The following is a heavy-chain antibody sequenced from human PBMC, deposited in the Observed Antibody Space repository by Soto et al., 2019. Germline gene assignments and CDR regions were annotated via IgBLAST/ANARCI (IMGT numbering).Heavy chain of an antibody. CDR3: ARAGGGSSLDY. CDR2: ISYDGSNK. D-gene: IGHD1-26*01. V-gene: IGHV3-30-3*01. CDR1: RFTFSSYA. J-gene: IGHJ4*02. Sequence: QVQLVESGGGVVQPGRSLRLSCAASRFTFSSYAMHWVRQAPGKGLEWVAVISYDGSNKYYADSVKGRFTISRDNSKNTLYLQMNSLRAEDTAVYYCARAGGGSSLDYCGQGTLVTVSS.